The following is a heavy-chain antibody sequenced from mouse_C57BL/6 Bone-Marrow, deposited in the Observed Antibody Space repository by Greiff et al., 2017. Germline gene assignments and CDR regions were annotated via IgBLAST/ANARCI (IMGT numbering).Heavy chain of an antibody. J-gene: IGHJ1*03. Sequence: VQLQQSGAELVRPGASVKLSCTASGFNIKDDYMHWVKQRPEQGLEWIGWIDPENGDTEYASKFQGKATIPADTSSNTAYLQLSSLTSEDTAVYYFTAYSFYWYFDVWGTGTTVTVSS. CDR3: TAYSFYWYFDV. V-gene: IGHV14-4*01. CDR2: IDPENGDT. CDR1: GFNIKDDY. D-gene: IGHD2-12*01.